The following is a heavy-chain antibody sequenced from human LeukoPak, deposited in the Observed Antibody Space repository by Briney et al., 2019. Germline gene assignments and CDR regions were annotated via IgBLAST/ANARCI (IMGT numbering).Heavy chain of an antibody. D-gene: IGHD3-10*01. CDR1: GFTFSSYW. CDR3: AKTEYGSGSYSRVGWFDP. CDR2: INSDGSTT. Sequence: GGSLRLSCGASGFTFSSYWMHWVRQAPGKGLVWISRINSDGSTTSYADSVRGRFTISRDNAKNTLYLQMNSLRAEDTAIYYCAKTEYGSGSYSRVGWFDPWGQGALVTVSS. J-gene: IGHJ5*02. V-gene: IGHV3-74*01.